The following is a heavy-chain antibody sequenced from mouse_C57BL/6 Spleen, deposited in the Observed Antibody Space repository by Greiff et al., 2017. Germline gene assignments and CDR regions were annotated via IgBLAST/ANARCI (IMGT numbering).Heavy chain of an antibody. J-gene: IGHJ2*01. CDR1: GFTFSSYA. D-gene: IGHD2-3*01. V-gene: IGHV5-4*01. CDR3: ARDHDGYDY. CDR2: ISDGGSYT. Sequence: EVKLMESGGGLVKPGGSLKLSCAASGFTFSSYAMSWVRLTQQTRLEWVATISDGGSYTYYPDNVKGRFTSSRDNAKNNLYLQMSHLKSEDTAMDYCARDHDGYDYWGQGTTLTVSS.